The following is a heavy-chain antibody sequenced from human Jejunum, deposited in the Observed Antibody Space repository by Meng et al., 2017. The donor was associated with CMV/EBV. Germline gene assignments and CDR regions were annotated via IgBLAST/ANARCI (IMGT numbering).Heavy chain of an antibody. D-gene: IGHD3-16*01. CDR3: ARDGGLGAFDI. CDR2: IGTMSDT. J-gene: IGHJ3*02. Sequence: SCSASVVTFSSYGMLWVRQGTGQGLEWVSGIGTMSDTYYPDSVKGRFTISREHAKNSLYLQMSSLRAGVTAVYYCARDGGLGAFDIWGQGTMVTVSS. V-gene: IGHV3-13*01. CDR1: VVTFSSYG.